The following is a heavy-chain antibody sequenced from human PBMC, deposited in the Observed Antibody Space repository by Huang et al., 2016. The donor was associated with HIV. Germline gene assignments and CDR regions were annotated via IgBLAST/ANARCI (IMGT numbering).Heavy chain of an antibody. Sequence: QVQLVQSGSELKKPGASVKVSCRASGYTFTNYAMNWVRQAPGKGLEWRGWTNTKTGEPAYAQGFTGRFVFSLDTSVRTAYLQISSLKADDTGVYYCARGVAVTGGGAFDIWGQGTMVTVSS. D-gene: IGHD6-19*01. CDR3: ARGVAVTGGGAFDI. V-gene: IGHV7-4-1*02. CDR1: GYTFTNYA. J-gene: IGHJ3*02. CDR2: TNTKTGEP.